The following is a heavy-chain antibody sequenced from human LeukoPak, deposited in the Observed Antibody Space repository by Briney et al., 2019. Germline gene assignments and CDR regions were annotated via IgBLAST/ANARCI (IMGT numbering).Heavy chain of an antibody. J-gene: IGHJ4*02. V-gene: IGHV3-21*01. D-gene: IGHD3-10*01. CDR1: GFTFSSYC. CDR3: ARDLGPAMVRGVIVY. CDR2: ISSSSSYI. Sequence: GGSLRLSCAASGFTFSSYCMNWGRHAPGKGLEGVSSISSSSSYIYYADSVKGRFTISRDNAKNSLYLQMNSLRAEDTAVYYCARDLGPAMVRGVIVYWGQGTLVTVSS.